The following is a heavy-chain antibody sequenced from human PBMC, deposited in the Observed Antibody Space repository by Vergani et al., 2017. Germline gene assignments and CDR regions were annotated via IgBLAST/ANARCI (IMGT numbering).Heavy chain of an antibody. Sequence: QLQLQESGPGLVKPSETLSLTCTVSGGSISSGGYYWSWIRQHPGKGLEWIGYIYYSGSTYYNPSLKSRVTISVDTSKNQFSLKLSSVTAADTAVYYCATRYNWNYDDYYYGMDVWGQGTTVTVSS. D-gene: IGHD1-7*01. CDR3: ATRYNWNYDDYYYGMDV. V-gene: IGHV4-31*03. J-gene: IGHJ6*02. CDR1: GGSISSGGYY. CDR2: IYYSGST.